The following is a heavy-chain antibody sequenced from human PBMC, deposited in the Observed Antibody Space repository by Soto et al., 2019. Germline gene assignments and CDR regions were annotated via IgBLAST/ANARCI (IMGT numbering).Heavy chain of an antibody. D-gene: IGHD2-21*02. J-gene: IGHJ4*02. CDR1: GFTFSNFG. V-gene: IGHV3-21*01. Sequence: GSLRLSCVASGFTFSNFGLNWVLQAPGKGLEWVSSISSSDKYIYYADSVKGRFTISRDNAKNSLSLQMNSLRADDTAVYYCARVFCRGDCYSPLDYWGQGTLVTVSS. CDR2: ISSSDKYI. CDR3: ARVFCRGDCYSPLDY.